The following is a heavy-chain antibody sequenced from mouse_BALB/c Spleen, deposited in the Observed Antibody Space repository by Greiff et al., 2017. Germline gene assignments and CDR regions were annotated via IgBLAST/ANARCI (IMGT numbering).Heavy chain of an antibody. CDR1: GFTFSDYY. Sequence: EVQLVESGGGLVKPGGSLKLSCAASGFTFSDYYMYWVRQTPEKRLEWVATISDGGSYTYYPDSVKGRFTISRDNAKNNLYLQMSSLKSEDTAMYYCARTYRYDGAWFAYWGQGTLVTVSA. CDR2: ISDGGSYT. J-gene: IGHJ3*01. D-gene: IGHD2-14*01. CDR3: ARTYRYDGAWFAY. V-gene: IGHV5-4*02.